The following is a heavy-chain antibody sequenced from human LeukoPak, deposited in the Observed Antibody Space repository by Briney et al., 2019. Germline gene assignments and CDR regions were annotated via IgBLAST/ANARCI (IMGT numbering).Heavy chain of an antibody. CDR1: GGSISSSSYY. Sequence: SETLSLTCTVSGGSISSSSYYWGWIRQPPGKGLEWIGSIYYSGSTYYNPSLKSRVTISVDTPKNQFSLKLSSVTAADTAVYYCARISSSSDVGDYWGQGTLVTVSS. CDR3: ARISSSSDVGDY. CDR2: IYYSGST. V-gene: IGHV4-39*07. J-gene: IGHJ4*02. D-gene: IGHD6-6*01.